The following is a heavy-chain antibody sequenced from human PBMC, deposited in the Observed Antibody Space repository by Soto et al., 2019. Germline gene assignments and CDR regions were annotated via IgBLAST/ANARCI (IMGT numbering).Heavy chain of an antibody. CDR1: GLTVSGKKY. Sequence: DVQLVESGGGLMQPGESLRPSCDASGLTVSGKKYVAWVRQAPGKGLEWVSALYDVDGSFYADSVKGRFTTSSDSSKTTVYLQMNGLRPDDTDVYYCATWHEREHAYDVWGQGTTVTVSS. CDR2: LYDVDGS. J-gene: IGHJ3*01. CDR3: ATWHEREHAYDV. D-gene: IGHD1-1*01. V-gene: IGHV3-53*01.